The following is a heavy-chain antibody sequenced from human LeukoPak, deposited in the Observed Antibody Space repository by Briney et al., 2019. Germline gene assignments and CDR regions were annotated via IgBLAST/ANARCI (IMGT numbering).Heavy chain of an antibody. D-gene: IGHD3-10*01. CDR2: ISGDGGNT. V-gene: IGHV3-23*01. CDR3: AKDPPGSRIIMAAFDY. Sequence: SGGSVRLSCVTSGFTFTNYAMSWVRQAPGKGLEWVSAISGDGGNTYYADSVKGRFTISRDNSKNTLYLHMNSLRAEDTAVYYCAKDPPGSRIIMAAFDYWGQGTLVTVSS. CDR1: GFTFTNYA. J-gene: IGHJ4*02.